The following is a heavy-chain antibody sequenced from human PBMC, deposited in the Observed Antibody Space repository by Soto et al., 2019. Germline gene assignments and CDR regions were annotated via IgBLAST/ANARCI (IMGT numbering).Heavy chain of an antibody. CDR2: ISYDGSNK. J-gene: IGHJ4*02. CDR1: GCTFSRYA. Sequence: QGELVESGGGVVQPGRSLRLSCAASGCTFSRYAMHWVRQAPGKGLEWVAVISYDGSNKYYADSVKGRFTISRDNSKNTLYLQMNSLRAEDTAVYYCARAYDILTGPLDYWGQGTLVTVSS. CDR3: ARAYDILTGPLDY. V-gene: IGHV3-30-3*01. D-gene: IGHD3-9*01.